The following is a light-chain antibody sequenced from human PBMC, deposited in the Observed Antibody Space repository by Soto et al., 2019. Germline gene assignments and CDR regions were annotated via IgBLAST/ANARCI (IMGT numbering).Light chain of an antibody. CDR3: SSYTSSSTYV. J-gene: IGLJ1*01. CDR1: SSDVGYHNY. V-gene: IGLV2-14*01. CDR2: DVN. Sequence: QSVLTQPASVSGSPGQSIAISCTGTSSDVGYHNYVSWYQQHPGKAPNVMIYDVNNRPSGVPDRFSGSKSGNTASLTISGLQAEDEADYCCSSYTSSSTYVFGTGTKVTVL.